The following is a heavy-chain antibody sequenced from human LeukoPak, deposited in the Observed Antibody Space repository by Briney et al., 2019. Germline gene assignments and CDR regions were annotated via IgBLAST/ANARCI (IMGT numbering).Heavy chain of an antibody. CDR3: ARVGGEYSSSMYNWFDP. V-gene: IGHV4-61*01. CDR1: GGSFSSSSYY. CDR2: IYYSGST. Sequence: SETLSLTCTVSGGSFSSSSYYWSWIRQPPGKGLEWIGYIYYSGSTNYNPSLKSRVTMSVDTSKNQFSLKLSSVTAADTAVYYCARVGGEYSSSMYNWFDPWGQGTLVTVSS. D-gene: IGHD6-6*01. J-gene: IGHJ5*02.